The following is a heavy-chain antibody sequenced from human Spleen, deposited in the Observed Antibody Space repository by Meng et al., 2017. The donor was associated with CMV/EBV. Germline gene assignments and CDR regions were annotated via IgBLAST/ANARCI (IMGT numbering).Heavy chain of an antibody. CDR3: ARGGVRATGHFYYGMDV. D-gene: IGHD3-16*01. Sequence: GESLKISCAASGFTFSSYAMSWVRQAPGKGLEWVSAISGSGGSTYYADSVKGRFTISRDNSKNTLYLQMNSLRPEDTAVYYCARGGVRATGHFYYGMDVWGQGTTVTVSS. V-gene: IGHV3-23*01. CDR1: GFTFSSYA. CDR2: ISGSGGST. J-gene: IGHJ6*02.